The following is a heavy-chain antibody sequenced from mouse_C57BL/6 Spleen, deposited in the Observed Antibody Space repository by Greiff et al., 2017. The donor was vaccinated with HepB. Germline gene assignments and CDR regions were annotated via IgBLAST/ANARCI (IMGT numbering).Heavy chain of an antibody. CDR1: GFTFSSYA. D-gene: IGHD1-1*01. Sequence: EVQWVESGGGLVKPGGSLKLSCAASGFTFSSYAMSWVRQTPEKRLEWVATISDGGSYTYYPDNVKGRFTISRDNAKNNLYLQMSHLKSEDTAMYYCARGPVVAPYAMDYWGQGTSVTVSS. J-gene: IGHJ4*01. V-gene: IGHV5-4*01. CDR2: ISDGGSYT. CDR3: ARGPVVAPYAMDY.